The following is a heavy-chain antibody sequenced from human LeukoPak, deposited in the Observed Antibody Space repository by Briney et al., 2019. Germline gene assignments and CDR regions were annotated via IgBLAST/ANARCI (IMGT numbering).Heavy chain of an antibody. V-gene: IGHV3-64D*09. J-gene: IGHJ2*01. Sequence: GGSLRLSCSASGFTFSSYAMHWVRQAPGKGLEYVSVVSSNGDSTYYADSMKGRVTISRDNSKNTLYLQMSSLRAEDTAVYYCVKGMTGDYWYFDRWGRGTPVTVSS. CDR3: VKGMTGDYWYFDR. D-gene: IGHD3-9*01. CDR1: GFTFSSYA. CDR2: VSSNGDST.